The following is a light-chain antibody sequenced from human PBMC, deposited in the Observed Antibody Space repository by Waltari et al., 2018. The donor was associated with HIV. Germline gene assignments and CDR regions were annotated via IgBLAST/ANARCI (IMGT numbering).Light chain of an antibody. CDR2: AAS. CDR1: QEIGID. CDR3: LQQHTYPHI. J-gene: IGKJ4*01. V-gene: IGKV1-17*01. Sequence: DLQMPQSPSPLSGPVGDCVAITCRASQEIGIDLSWYQQKPGQAPTRLVYAASSLQSGVPLRFSASGSGTDFTLTIYSLQPEDSASYFCLQQHTYPHIFGGGTKVQI.